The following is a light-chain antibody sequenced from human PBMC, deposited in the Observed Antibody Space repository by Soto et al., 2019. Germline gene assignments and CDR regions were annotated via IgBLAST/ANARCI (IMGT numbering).Light chain of an antibody. CDR3: SSYRGSSTLT. CDR1: SNDVGAYVY. CDR2: EVT. Sequence: QSALTQPASVSGSPGQSITISCTGTSNDVGAYVYVSWYQQHPGKAPKLIIYEVTYRPSGVSNRFSGSQSGNTASLTISGLQAEDEADYYCSSYRGSSTLTFGGGTQLTVL. J-gene: IGLJ7*01. V-gene: IGLV2-14*01.